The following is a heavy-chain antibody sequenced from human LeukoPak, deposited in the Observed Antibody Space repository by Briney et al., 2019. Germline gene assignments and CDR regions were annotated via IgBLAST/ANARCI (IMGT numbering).Heavy chain of an antibody. CDR3: ATELRAYFDWSSFDY. Sequence: GGSLRLSCAGSGFTFSSYGMHWVRQAPGKGLEWVAVISYDGSNKYYADSVKGRFTISRDNSKNTLYLQMNSLRAEDTAVYYCATELRAYFDWSSFDYWGQGTLVTVSS. CDR2: ISYDGSNK. V-gene: IGHV3-30*03. J-gene: IGHJ4*02. CDR1: GFTFSSYG. D-gene: IGHD3-9*01.